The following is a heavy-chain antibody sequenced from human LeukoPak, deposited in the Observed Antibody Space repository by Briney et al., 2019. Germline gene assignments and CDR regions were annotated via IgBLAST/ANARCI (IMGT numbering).Heavy chain of an antibody. Sequence: KPSETLSLTCTVSGGSISSYYWSWIRQPPGKGLEWIGYIYYSGSTNYNPSLKSRVTISVDTSKNQFSLKLSSVTAADTAVYYCAGLEEGRGVHNWFDPWGQGTLVTVSS. J-gene: IGHJ5*02. D-gene: IGHD3-10*01. CDR2: IYYSGST. V-gene: IGHV4-59*08. CDR1: GGSISSYY. CDR3: AGLEEGRGVHNWFDP.